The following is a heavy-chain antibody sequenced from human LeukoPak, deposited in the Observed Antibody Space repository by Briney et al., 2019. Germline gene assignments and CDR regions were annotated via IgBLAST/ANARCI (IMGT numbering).Heavy chain of an antibody. D-gene: IGHD3-16*02. CDR2: IIPIFGTA. Sequence: GASVKVSCKASGGTFSSYAISWVRQAPGQGLEWMGRIIPIFGTANYAQKFQGRVTITTDESTSTAYMELSSLRSEDTAVYYCARAFGGVIVDAFDIWGQGTMVTVSS. V-gene: IGHV1-69*05. CDR1: GGTFSSYA. J-gene: IGHJ3*02. CDR3: ARAFGGVIVDAFDI.